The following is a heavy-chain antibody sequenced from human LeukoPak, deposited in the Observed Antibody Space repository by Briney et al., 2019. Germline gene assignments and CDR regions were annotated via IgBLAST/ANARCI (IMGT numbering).Heavy chain of an antibody. CDR2: IKSKTDGGTT. J-gene: IGHJ4*02. D-gene: IGHD3-9*01. CDR1: GFTFSNYG. V-gene: IGHV3-15*01. Sequence: GGTLRLSCAASGFTFSNYGMSWVRQAPGKGLEWVGRIKSKTDGGTTDHAAPVKGRFTISRDDSKNTLYLQMNSLKTEDTAVYYCTTEGQRYFEGGFDYWGQGTLVTVSS. CDR3: TTEGQRYFEGGFDY.